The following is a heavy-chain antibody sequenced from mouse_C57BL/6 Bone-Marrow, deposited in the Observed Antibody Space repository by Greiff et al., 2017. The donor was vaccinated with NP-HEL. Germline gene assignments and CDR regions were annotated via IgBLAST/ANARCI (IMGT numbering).Heavy chain of an antibody. J-gene: IGHJ2*01. CDR1: GYTFTNYW. CDR3: AMGIYYYGSSLDY. Sequence: VKLQESGAELVRPGTSVKMSCKASGYTFTNYWIGWAKQRPGHGLEWIGDIYPGGGYTNYNEKFKGKATLTADKSSSTAYMQFSSLTSEDSAIYYCAMGIYYYGSSLDYWGQGTTLTVSS. CDR2: IYPGGGYT. D-gene: IGHD1-1*01. V-gene: IGHV1-63*01.